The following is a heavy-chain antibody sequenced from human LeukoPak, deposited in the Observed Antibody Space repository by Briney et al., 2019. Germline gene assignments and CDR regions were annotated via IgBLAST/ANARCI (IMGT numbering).Heavy chain of an antibody. Sequence: ASVKVSCKTLGYTFITSSIYWVRQAPGQRLEWLGWITVASGNTRYSENLQGRVTLTRDTSANTAYMELRNLKSEDAAVYYCVGGSLGFWGQGTLVTVSP. J-gene: IGHJ4*02. CDR3: VGGSLGF. CDR2: ITVASGNT. V-gene: IGHV1-3*01. CDR1: GYTFITSS.